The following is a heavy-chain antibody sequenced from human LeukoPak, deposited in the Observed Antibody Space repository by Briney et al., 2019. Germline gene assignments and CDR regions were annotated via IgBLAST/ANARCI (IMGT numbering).Heavy chain of an antibody. D-gene: IGHD6-13*01. Sequence: GGSLRLSCAASGFTFSNYAMSWVRQAPGKGLEWVSAISGSGGSTYYADSVKGRFTISRDNSKNTLYLQMNSLRAENTAVYYCAKSGEQQLVLTNWFDPWGQGTLVTVSS. CDR1: GFTFSNYA. V-gene: IGHV3-23*01. J-gene: IGHJ5*02. CDR3: AKSGEQQLVLTNWFDP. CDR2: ISGSGGST.